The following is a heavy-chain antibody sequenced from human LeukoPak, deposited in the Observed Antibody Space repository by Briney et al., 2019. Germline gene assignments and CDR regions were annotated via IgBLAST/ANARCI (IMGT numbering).Heavy chain of an antibody. D-gene: IGHD3-22*01. CDR1: GYTFSDYS. CDR2: ISGGTGSP. Sequence: GASVKVSYKASGYTFSDYSMHWVRQAPGQAPEWMGWISGGTGSPKYSQRFQGRVTITRDTSARTAYMALSSLRPTDTAVYFCARGRYYSDSSYYYFDSLGQGTLVTVSS. J-gene: IGHJ4*02. CDR3: ARGRYYSDSSYYYFDS. V-gene: IGHV1-3*01.